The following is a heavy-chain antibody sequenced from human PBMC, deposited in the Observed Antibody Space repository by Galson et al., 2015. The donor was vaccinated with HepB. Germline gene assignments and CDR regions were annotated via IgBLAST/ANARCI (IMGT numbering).Heavy chain of an antibody. CDR1: GGSISSYY. CDR2: IYYSGST. CDR3: ARNILGFYMDV. Sequence: LSLTCTVSGGSISSYYWSWIRQPPGKGLEWIGYIYYSGSTNYNPSLKSRVTISVDTSKNQFSLKLSSVTAADTAVYYCARNILGFYMDVWGKGTTVTVSS. D-gene: IGHD3-9*01. J-gene: IGHJ6*03. V-gene: IGHV4-59*01.